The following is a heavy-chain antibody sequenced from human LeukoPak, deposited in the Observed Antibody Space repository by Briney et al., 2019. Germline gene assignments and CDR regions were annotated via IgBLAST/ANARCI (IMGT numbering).Heavy chain of an antibody. CDR1: GFTFDDHS. J-gene: IGHJ5*02. CDR2: IRNKAYAETT. V-gene: IGHV3-49*04. D-gene: IGHD3-10*01. Sequence: GGSLRLSCTASGFTFDDHSMSWVRQAPGKGLEWVGFIRNKAYAETTEYAASVKGRFTISRDDSKSIAYLQMNSLKTEDTAVYYCTRDGRPYYYGSGSRSWFDPWGQGTLVTVSS. CDR3: TRDGRPYYYGSGSRSWFDP.